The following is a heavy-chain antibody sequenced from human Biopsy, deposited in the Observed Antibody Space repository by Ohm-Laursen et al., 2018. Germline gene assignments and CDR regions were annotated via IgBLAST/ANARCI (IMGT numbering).Heavy chain of an antibody. D-gene: IGHD4-23*01. CDR3: ARDTRWSPYSMDV. J-gene: IGHJ6*02. Sequence: SLRLSCAASGFTFSDYYMNWIRQAPGKGLEWVSFITNTGRTVYADSVKGRFTISGDNADNSLHLQMKSLRAEDTAVYYCARDTRWSPYSMDVWGQGTTVTVSS. V-gene: IGHV3-11*01. CDR1: GFTFSDYY. CDR2: ITNTGRTV.